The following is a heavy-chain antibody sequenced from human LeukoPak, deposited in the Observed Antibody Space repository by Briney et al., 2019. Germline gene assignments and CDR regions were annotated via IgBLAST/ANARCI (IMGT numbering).Heavy chain of an antibody. Sequence: GGSLRLSCAASGFTLSTYEMNWVRQAPGKGLEWVSYISSNEITMYYADSVKGRFTISRDNAKNSLYLQMNSLRAEDTAVHYCARARYCSGGNCYRSFDYWGQGTLVTVSS. V-gene: IGHV3-48*03. J-gene: IGHJ4*02. CDR1: GFTLSTYE. CDR2: ISSNEITM. CDR3: ARARYCSGGNCYRSFDY. D-gene: IGHD2-15*01.